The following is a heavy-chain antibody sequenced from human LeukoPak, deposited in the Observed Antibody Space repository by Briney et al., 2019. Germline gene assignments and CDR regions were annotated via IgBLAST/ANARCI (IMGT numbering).Heavy chain of an antibody. Sequence: PGGSLRLSCAASGFTFDDYGMSWVRQAPGKGLEWVSGINWHGGSTSYADSVKGRFSISRDNAKNSLYLQMNSLRAEDTALYYCARAGGTTGTPHYYYLDVWGKGPTVTVSS. CDR2: INWHGGST. CDR1: GFTFDDYG. CDR3: ARAGGTTGTPHYYYLDV. J-gene: IGHJ6*03. V-gene: IGHV3-20*04. D-gene: IGHD1-1*01.